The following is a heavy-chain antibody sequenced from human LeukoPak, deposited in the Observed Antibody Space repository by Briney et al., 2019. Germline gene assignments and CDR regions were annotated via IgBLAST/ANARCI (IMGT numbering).Heavy chain of an antibody. D-gene: IGHD3-10*01. J-gene: IGHJ4*02. CDR1: GFTFDDYA. V-gene: IGHV3-9*01. CDR3: ARDDGGMVRGVFDY. CDR2: ISWNSGSI. Sequence: GGSLRLSCAASGFTFDDYAMHWVRQAPGKGLEWVSGISWNSGSIGYADSVKGRFTISRDNAKNSLYLQMNSLRAEDTAVYYCARDDGGMVRGVFDYWGQGTLVTVSS.